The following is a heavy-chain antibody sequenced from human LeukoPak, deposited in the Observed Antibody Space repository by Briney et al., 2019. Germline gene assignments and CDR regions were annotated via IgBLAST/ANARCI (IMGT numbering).Heavy chain of an antibody. D-gene: IGHD4-11*01. CDR3: ARQLYSNYNYFDY. J-gene: IGHJ4*02. Sequence: PSETLSLTCTVSGGSISSYYWSWIRQPPGKGLEGIGYTHYRGSTNYNPSLKSRVTISGDTSENRFSLRLSSVTAADTAVYYCARQLYSNYNYFDYWGQGALVTVSS. CDR2: THYRGST. V-gene: IGHV4-59*08. CDR1: GGSISSYY.